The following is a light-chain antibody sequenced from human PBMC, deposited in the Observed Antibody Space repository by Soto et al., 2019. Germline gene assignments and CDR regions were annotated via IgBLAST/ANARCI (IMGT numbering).Light chain of an antibody. J-gene: IGKJ1*01. Sequence: ILMTQSPATLSVSPGETATLSCWASRSVSTNLAWYQHKPGQAPRLLIYAAYIRATGVSARFSGGGSGTEFTLTISSLQSEDFAVYFCQQYNHWPRTFGQGTKVEIK. CDR3: QQYNHWPRT. CDR2: AAY. V-gene: IGKV3-15*01. CDR1: RSVSTN.